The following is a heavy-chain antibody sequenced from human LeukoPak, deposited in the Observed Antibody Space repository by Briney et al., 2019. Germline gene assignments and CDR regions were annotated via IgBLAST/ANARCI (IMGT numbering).Heavy chain of an antibody. V-gene: IGHV3-21*01. CDR2: ISSSSSYI. CDR3: ARVGIAVAGPYFDC. Sequence: GGSLRLSCAASGFTFSSYAMSWVRQAPGKGLEWVSSISSSSSYIYYADSVKGRFTISRNNAENSLYLQMNSLRAEDTAVYYCARVGIAVAGPYFDCWGQGTLVTVSS. CDR1: GFTFSSYA. D-gene: IGHD6-19*01. J-gene: IGHJ4*02.